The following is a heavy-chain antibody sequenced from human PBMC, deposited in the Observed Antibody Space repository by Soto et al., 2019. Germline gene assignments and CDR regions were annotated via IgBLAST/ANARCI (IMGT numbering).Heavy chain of an antibody. J-gene: IGHJ6*02. CDR1: GYTFTSYD. Sequence: GASVKVSCKASGYTFTSYDINWVRQATGQGLEWMGWMNPNSGNTGYAQKFQGRVTMTRNTSISTAYMELSSLRSEDTAVYYCASPTLDWQQLVHGYYYYGMDVWGQGTTVTVSS. V-gene: IGHV1-8*01. CDR2: MNPNSGNT. CDR3: ASPTLDWQQLVHGYYYYGMDV. D-gene: IGHD6-13*01.